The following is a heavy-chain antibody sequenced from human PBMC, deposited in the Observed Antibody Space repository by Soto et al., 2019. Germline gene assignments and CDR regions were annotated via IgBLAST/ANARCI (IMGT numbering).Heavy chain of an antibody. CDR1: GYTFTTYG. CDR2: ISTNKGNT. J-gene: IGHJ4*02. V-gene: IGHV1-18*01. CDR3: ARVGGNSALWDY. D-gene: IGHD2-21*02. Sequence: ASVKVSCKTSGYTFTTYGITWVRQAPGQGLEWMGWISTNKGNTNYAQKFQGRVTMTRDTSTSTVYMELSSLRSEDTAVYYCARVGGNSALWDYWGQGTLVTVS.